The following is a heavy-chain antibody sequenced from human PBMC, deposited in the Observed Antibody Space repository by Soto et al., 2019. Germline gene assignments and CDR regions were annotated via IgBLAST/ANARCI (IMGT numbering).Heavy chain of an antibody. CDR2: ISPGNGNR. CDR1: GYSFPNYA. J-gene: IGHJ4*02. Sequence: QVQLVQSGAEVRQPGASVKVSCKASGYSFPNYAIHWVRQAPGQRLEWMGWISPGNGNREYSQRFQGRVTITRDKSARTDYMALSSLRSEDTAVYYCTTLGAGGYWGQGTLVTVSS. V-gene: IGHV1-3*01. CDR3: TTLGAGGY. D-gene: IGHD1-26*01.